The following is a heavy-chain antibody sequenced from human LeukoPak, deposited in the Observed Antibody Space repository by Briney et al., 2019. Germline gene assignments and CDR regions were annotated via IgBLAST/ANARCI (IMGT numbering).Heavy chain of an antibody. Sequence: PSETLSLTCTVSGGSISSYYWSWIRQPPGKGLEWIGYIYHSGSTNYNPSLESRVTISVDTSENQFSLKLRSLTAADTAVYYCARQPFDAFDIWGQGTMVTVSS. CDR3: ARQPFDAFDI. CDR1: GGSISSYY. V-gene: IGHV4-59*08. CDR2: IYHSGST. J-gene: IGHJ3*02.